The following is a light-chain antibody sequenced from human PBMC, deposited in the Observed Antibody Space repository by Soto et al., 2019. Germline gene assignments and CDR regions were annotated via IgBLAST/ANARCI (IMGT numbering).Light chain of an antibody. CDR3: MQSVHWLPYT. Sequence: DVVMTQSPLFLPVTLGQPASISCRSSLSLAYIDGNTYLHWFQQRPGQSPRRLIYNLSSRDSGAPDRFSGSGSGTDFTLKISRVEAEDVGVYYCMQSVHWLPYTFGQGTKLEIK. CDR2: NLS. CDR1: LSLAYIDGNTY. V-gene: IGKV2-30*01. J-gene: IGKJ2*01.